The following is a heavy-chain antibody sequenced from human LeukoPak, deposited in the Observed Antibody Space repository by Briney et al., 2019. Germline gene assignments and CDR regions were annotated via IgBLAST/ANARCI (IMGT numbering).Heavy chain of an antibody. Sequence: SETLSLTCAVYGGSFSGYYWSWIRQPPGKGLEWIGSIYYSGSTYYNPSLKSRVTISVDTPKNQFSLKLSSVTAADTAVYYCAKGSYGSGSYPLDYWGQGTLVTVSS. J-gene: IGHJ4*02. V-gene: IGHV4-34*01. CDR3: AKGSYGSGSYPLDY. CDR2: IYYSGST. CDR1: GGSFSGYY. D-gene: IGHD3-10*01.